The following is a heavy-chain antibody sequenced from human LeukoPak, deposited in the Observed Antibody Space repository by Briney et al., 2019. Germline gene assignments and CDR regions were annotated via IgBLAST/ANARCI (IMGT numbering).Heavy chain of an antibody. CDR1: GGSFSGYY. D-gene: IGHD6-19*01. Sequence: ASETLSLTCAVYGGSFSGYYWSWIRQPPGKGLEWIGEINHSGSTNYNPSLKRRLTISVDTSKNQFSLRLSSVTAADTAVYYCARETEKQWHYWGHGTMVTVSS. CDR2: INHSGST. J-gene: IGHJ3*01. CDR3: ARETEKQWHY. V-gene: IGHV4-34*01.